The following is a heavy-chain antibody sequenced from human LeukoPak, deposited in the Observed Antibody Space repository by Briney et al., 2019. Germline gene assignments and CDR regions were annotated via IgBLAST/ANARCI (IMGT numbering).Heavy chain of an antibody. V-gene: IGHV5-51*01. CDR3: ARRNYTSVWFDP. D-gene: IGHD1-7*01. J-gene: IGHJ5*02. Sequence: GESLKISCKASSYNFPNYWIGWVRPMPGKGLEWMGIIYPAGSHTIYSPSFQGQVTISVDKSTSTAYLQWNTLKASDTAMYYCARRNYTSVWFDPWGQGTLVTVSS. CDR1: SYNFPNYW. CDR2: IYPAGSHT.